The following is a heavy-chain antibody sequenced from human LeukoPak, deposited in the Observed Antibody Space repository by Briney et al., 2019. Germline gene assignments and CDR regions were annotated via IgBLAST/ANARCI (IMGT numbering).Heavy chain of an antibody. J-gene: IGHJ4*02. CDR2: ISYDGSNK. D-gene: IGHD6-6*01. CDR3: AKERSSSPIFDY. V-gene: IGHV3-30*18. CDR1: GXTFSSYG. Sequence: GGSLRLSCAASGXTFSSYGVHWVRQAPGKGLEWVAVISYDGSNKYYADSVKGRFTISRDNSKNTLYLQMNSLRAEDTAVYYCAKERSSSPIFDYWGQGTLVTVSS.